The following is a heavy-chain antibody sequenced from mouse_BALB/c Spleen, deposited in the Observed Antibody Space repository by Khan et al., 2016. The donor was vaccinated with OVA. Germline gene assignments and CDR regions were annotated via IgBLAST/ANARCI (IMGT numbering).Heavy chain of an antibody. J-gene: IGHJ4*01. CDR1: GYSITSDYA. CDR2: ISSSGST. Sequence: EVKLEVSGPGLVKPSQSLSLTCTVTGYSITSDYAWNWIRQFPGNKLEWMGYISSSGSTNYNPALKSRISITRDTSKNQFFLQLNSVTTEDTATYYCARDGSRYNYAMDYWGQGTSVTGSS. D-gene: IGHD2-3*01. CDR3: ARDGSRYNYAMDY. V-gene: IGHV3-2*02.